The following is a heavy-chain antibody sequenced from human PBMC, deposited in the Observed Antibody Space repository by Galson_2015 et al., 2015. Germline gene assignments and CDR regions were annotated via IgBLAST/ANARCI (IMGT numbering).Heavy chain of an antibody. Sequence: GLEWMGIIYPGDSDTRYSPSFQGQVTISADKSISTAYLQWSSLKASDTAMYYCARRGRMVAAAYYYYYYGMDVWGQGTTVTVSS. V-gene: IGHV5-51*01. CDR3: ARRGRMVAAAYYYYYYGMDV. CDR2: IYPGDSDT. D-gene: IGHD6-13*01. J-gene: IGHJ6*02.